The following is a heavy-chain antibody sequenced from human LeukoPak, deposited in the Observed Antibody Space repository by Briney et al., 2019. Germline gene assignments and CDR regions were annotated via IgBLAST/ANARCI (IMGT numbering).Heavy chain of an antibody. J-gene: IGHJ4*02. CDR3: ARDLVLLEYYYDSSGYYGDY. CDR1: GFTFSSYE. CDR2: ISSSGSTI. D-gene: IGHD3-22*01. Sequence: GGSLRLSCAASGFTFSSYEMNWVRQAPGKGLEWVSYISSSGSTIYYADSVKGRFTISRDNAKNSLYLQMNSLRAEDTAVYYCARDLVLLEYYYDSSGYYGDYWGQGTLVTVSS. V-gene: IGHV3-48*03.